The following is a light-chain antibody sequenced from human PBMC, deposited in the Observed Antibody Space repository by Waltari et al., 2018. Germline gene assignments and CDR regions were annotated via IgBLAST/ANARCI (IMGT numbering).Light chain of an antibody. CDR3: QSFDTSLSHGVV. J-gene: IGLJ3*02. Sequence: QSILTQPPSVSGAPGQRVTISCTGSSSNIGAGHDVHWYQEFPGPGPKLLIYGNTKRPSGVPDRFSGSKSGTSASLTITGLQAEDEADYYFQSFDTSLSHGVVFGGGTKVTVL. CDR1: SSNIGAGHD. V-gene: IGLV1-40*02. CDR2: GNT.